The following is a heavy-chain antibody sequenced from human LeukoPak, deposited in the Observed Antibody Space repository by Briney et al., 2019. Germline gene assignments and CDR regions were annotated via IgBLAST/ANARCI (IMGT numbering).Heavy chain of an antibody. CDR3: AREYSGSYYDY. Sequence: GGSLRLSCAASGFTFSNYGMQWVRQAPGKGLEWVALIWYDGSNKYYVDSVKGRFTISRDNSKNTLYLQMNSLRSEDTAVYYCAREYSGSYYDYWGQGTLVTVSS. CDR2: IWYDGSNK. J-gene: IGHJ4*02. CDR1: GFTFSNYG. V-gene: IGHV3-33*01. D-gene: IGHD1-26*01.